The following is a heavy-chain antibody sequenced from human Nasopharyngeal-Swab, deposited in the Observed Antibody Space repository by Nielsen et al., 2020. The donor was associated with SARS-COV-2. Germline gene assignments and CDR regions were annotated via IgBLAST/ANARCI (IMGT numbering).Heavy chain of an antibody. CDR2: VYSTGST. CDR3: ARSHSGWWGLIDF. J-gene: IGHJ4*02. CDR1: GGSISDYF. D-gene: IGHD6-19*01. V-gene: IGHV4-59*01. Sequence: SETLSLTCTVSGGSISDYFWSWIRQPPGKGLEWIAHVYSTGSTDYNPSLQSRLTTSAGTSTNQFSLKLSSVPAGDTAVYYCARSHSGWWGLIDFWGQGTLVTVSS.